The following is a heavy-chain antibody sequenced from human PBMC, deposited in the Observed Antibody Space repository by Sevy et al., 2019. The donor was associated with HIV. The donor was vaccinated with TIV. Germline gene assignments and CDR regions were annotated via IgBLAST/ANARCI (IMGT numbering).Heavy chain of an antibody. CDR3: ARGATTVVTPSFAFDI. CDR1: GYTFTGYY. V-gene: IGHV1-2*02. CDR2: INPNSGGT. Sequence: ASVKVSCKASGYTFTGYYMHWVRQAPGQGLEWVGWINPNSGGTNYAQKFQGRVTMTRDTSISTAYMELSRLRSDDTAVYYCARGATTVVTPSFAFDIWGQGTMVTVSS. D-gene: IGHD4-17*01. J-gene: IGHJ3*02.